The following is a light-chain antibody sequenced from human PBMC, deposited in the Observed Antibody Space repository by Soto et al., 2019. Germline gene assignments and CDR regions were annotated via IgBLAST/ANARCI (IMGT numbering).Light chain of an antibody. CDR1: QSVSSSY. Sequence: LVLTQSPGPLSLSPGERATLSCRGSQSVSSSYLAWYQQKPGQAPRLLIYGASNRASGIPDRFSGSGSGTDFTLTISSLEPEDSAVYYCQQRHMWPITFGQGTRLEIK. CDR3: QQRHMWPIT. J-gene: IGKJ5*01. V-gene: IGKV3D-20*02. CDR2: GAS.